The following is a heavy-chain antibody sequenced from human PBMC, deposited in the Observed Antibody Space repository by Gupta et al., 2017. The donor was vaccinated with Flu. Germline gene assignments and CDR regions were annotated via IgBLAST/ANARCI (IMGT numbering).Heavy chain of an antibody. J-gene: IGHJ4*02. V-gene: IGHV1-8*01. CDR1: GYTCTSYD. CDR3: ARVNAWGGSSGLDY. CDR2: MNPNSGNT. D-gene: IGHD3-22*01. Sequence: QVQLVQSGAEVKKPGASVKVSCKASGYTCTSYDINRVRQATGQGLEWMGWMNPNSGNTGYAQKFQGRVTMTRNTSISTAYMELSSLRSEDTAVYYCARVNAWGGSSGLDYWGQGTLVTVSS.